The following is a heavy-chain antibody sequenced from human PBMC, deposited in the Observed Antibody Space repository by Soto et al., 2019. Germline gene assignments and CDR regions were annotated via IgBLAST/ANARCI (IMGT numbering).Heavy chain of an antibody. J-gene: IGHJ4*02. CDR2: IYYSGST. CDR1: GGSISSSY. Sequence: QVQLQESGPGLVKPSETLSLTCTVSGGSISSSYWSWIRQPPGKGLEWIGYIYYSGSTNYNPSLKSRVANSVDTANNQGSLRLSTATAADTAVYYWARGASNWPFDYWGQGTLVTLSS. V-gene: IGHV4-59*08. CDR3: ARGASNWPFDY. D-gene: IGHD7-27*01.